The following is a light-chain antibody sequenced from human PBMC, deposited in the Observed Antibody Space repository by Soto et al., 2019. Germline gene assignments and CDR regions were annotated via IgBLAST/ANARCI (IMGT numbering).Light chain of an antibody. Sequence: EIVLTQSPATLSLSPGERATLSCRASQSVSSYLAWYQQKPGQAPRLLIYDTSNRATGIPARFSGSGSGTDFTLTISSLEPEDFALYYCQQRSNWPWTFGGGTKLEIK. V-gene: IGKV3-11*01. CDR3: QQRSNWPWT. CDR1: QSVSSY. J-gene: IGKJ4*01. CDR2: DTS.